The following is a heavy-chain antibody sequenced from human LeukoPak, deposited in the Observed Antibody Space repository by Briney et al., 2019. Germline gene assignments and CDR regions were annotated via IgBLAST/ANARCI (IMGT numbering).Heavy chain of an antibody. CDR3: ARVNFRDYRGYTWFEP. D-gene: IGHD3-10*01. Sequence: PGGSLRLSCKGSGVTFSACAVAWFRQTPGKGLEWVGFVRTKTHGGAPETAASVRGRFNVSRDDSAGIAYLQMTSLRTEDTAMYYCARVNFRDYRGYTWFEPWGQGTLVTVSS. CDR1: GVTFSACA. CDR2: VRTKTHGGAP. V-gene: IGHV3-49*03. J-gene: IGHJ5*02.